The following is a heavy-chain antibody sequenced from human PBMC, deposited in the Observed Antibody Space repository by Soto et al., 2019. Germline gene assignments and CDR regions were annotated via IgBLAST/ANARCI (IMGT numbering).Heavy chain of an antibody. Sequence: GGSLRLSCAASGFTFSSYWMSWVRQAPGKGLEWVANIKQDGSEKYYVDSVKGRFTISRDNAKNSLYLQMNSLRAEDTAVYYCARASGYYYDSSGYYYFDYWGQGTLVTVSS. J-gene: IGHJ4*02. CDR1: GFTFSSYW. D-gene: IGHD3-22*01. CDR2: IKQDGSEK. CDR3: ARASGYYYDSSGYYYFDY. V-gene: IGHV3-7*03.